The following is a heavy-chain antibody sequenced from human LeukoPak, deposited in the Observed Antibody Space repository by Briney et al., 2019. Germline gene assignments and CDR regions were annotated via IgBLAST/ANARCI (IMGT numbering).Heavy chain of an antibody. V-gene: IGHV3-21*01. J-gene: IGHJ3*02. CDR1: GFTFSSYS. CDR3: ARGRNYSPSGAFDI. CDR2: ISSSSSYI. Sequence: GGSLRLSCAASGFTFSSYSMNWVRQAPGKGLEWVSSISSSSSYIYYADSVKGRFTISRDNAKNSLYLQMNSLRAEDTAVYYCARGRNYSPSGAFDIWGQGTMVTVSS. D-gene: IGHD1-7*01.